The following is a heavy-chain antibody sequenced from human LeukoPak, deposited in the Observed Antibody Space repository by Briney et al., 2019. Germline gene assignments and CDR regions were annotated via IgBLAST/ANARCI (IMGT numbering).Heavy chain of an antibody. D-gene: IGHD1-1*01. CDR1: GYTFTSYS. V-gene: IGHV1-46*01. CDR2: INPSSGST. CDR3: ARKTTGKPFDY. J-gene: IGHJ4*02. Sequence: ASVKVSCKASGYTFTSYSMHWVRQAPGQGLEGMGIINPSSGSTSYAQKFQDRLTMTRDPSTSTVYMELSSLRSEDTAVYYCARKTTGKPFDYWGQGTLVTVSS.